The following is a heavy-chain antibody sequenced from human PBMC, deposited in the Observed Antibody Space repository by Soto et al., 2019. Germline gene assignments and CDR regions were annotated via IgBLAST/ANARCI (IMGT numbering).Heavy chain of an antibody. J-gene: IGHJ6*02. Sequence: SETLSLTCTVSGGSISSGNYYWSWIRQPPGKGLEWIGFISYSGTTHYSASLRSRVSISVDTSKNQFSLDLSSVTAADTAVYYCAGEGTYKGYYYYGMDVWGQGTTVTVSS. CDR2: ISYSGTT. V-gene: IGHV4-30-4*01. D-gene: IGHD1-1*01. CDR3: AGEGTYKGYYYYGMDV. CDR1: GGSISSGNYY.